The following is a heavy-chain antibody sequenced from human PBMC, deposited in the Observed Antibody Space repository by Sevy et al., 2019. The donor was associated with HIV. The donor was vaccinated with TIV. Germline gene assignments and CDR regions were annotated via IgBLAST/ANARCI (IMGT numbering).Heavy chain of an antibody. CDR3: ASGDTTMITDLDY. D-gene: IGHD5-18*01. J-gene: IGHJ4*02. V-gene: IGHV3-23*01. Sequence: GGSLRLSCAASGFTFAKYSMSWVRQAPGKGPEWVSGINNGGSTYYADSVKGRFTISRDNSKKMVFLQMNSLRAEDTAVYYCASGDTTMITDLDYWGQGALVTVSS. CDR1: GFTFAKYS. CDR2: INNGGST.